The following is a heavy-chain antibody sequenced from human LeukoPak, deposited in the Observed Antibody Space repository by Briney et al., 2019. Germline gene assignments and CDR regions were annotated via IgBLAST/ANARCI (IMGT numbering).Heavy chain of an antibody. CDR2: ISGSGSTI. CDR3: ARDLDYGVYADY. Sequence: GGSLRLSCAASGFTFSTHWMTWVRQAPGKGLEWVSYISGSGSTIYYADSVKGRFTISRDNAKNSLYLQMNSLRAEDTAVYYCARDLDYGVYADYWGQGTLVTVSS. V-gene: IGHV3-48*04. D-gene: IGHD4-17*01. CDR1: GFTFSTHW. J-gene: IGHJ4*02.